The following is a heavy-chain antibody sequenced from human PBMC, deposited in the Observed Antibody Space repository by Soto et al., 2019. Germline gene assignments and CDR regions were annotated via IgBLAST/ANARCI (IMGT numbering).Heavy chain of an antibody. V-gene: IGHV4-59*01. CDR3: ARLGSTTYNYFDP. CDR1: GGSISGYY. CDR2: IYYSGST. Sequence: PSETLSLTCTVSGGSISGYYWNWIRQPPGKGLEWIGYIYYSGSTNYNPSLRSRVSISVDTSQNQFSLRLSSVTAADTAVYYCARLGSTTYNYFDPWGQGTLVTVSS. D-gene: IGHD2-2*01. J-gene: IGHJ5*02.